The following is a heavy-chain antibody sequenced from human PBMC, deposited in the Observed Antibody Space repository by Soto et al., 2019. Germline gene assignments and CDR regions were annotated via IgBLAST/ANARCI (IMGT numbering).Heavy chain of an antibody. CDR2: ISSSSSYI. D-gene: IGHD6-6*01. Sequence: PGGSLRLSCAASGFTFSSYSMNWVRQAPGKGLEWVSSISSSSSYIYYADSVKGRFTISRDNAKNSLYLQMNSLRAEDTAVYYCARDQAPLRPRVSIAARSSNWFDPWGQGTLVTVSS. J-gene: IGHJ5*02. CDR3: ARDQAPLRPRVSIAARSSNWFDP. V-gene: IGHV3-21*01. CDR1: GFTFSSYS.